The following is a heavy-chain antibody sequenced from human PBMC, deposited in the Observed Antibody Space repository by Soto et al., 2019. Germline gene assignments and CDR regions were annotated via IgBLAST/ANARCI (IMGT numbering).Heavy chain of an antibody. CDR1: GFTFSSYS. V-gene: IGHV3-48*02. Sequence: PGGSLRLSCAASGFTFSSYSMNWVRQAPGKGLEWVSYISSSSSTIYYADSVKGRFTISRDNAKNSLYLQMNSLRDEDTAVYYCATLGDFDYYYYSGMDVWGQGTTVTVSS. CDR2: ISSSSSTI. J-gene: IGHJ6*02. CDR3: ATLGDFDYYYYSGMDV. D-gene: IGHD2-21*02.